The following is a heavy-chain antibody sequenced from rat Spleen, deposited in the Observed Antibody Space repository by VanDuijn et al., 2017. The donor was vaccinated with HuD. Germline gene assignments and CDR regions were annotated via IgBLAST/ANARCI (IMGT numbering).Heavy chain of an antibody. CDR1: GFTFSNYG. V-gene: IGHV5S14*01. J-gene: IGHJ1*01. CDR3: ARRWTTDLPIYWYFDC. Sequence: EVQLVESGGGLVQPGRSLKLSCAASGFTFSNYGMAWVRQTPTKGLEWVASINTGGGNTYYRDSVKGRFTISRNDAKNTHYLQMDSLWSEDTATYYCARRWTTDLPIYWYFDCWGPVTMVTVSS. D-gene: IGHD1-6*01. CDR2: INTGGGNT.